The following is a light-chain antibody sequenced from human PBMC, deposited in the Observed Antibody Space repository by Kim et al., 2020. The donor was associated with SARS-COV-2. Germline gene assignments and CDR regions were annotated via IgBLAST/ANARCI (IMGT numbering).Light chain of an antibody. CDR1: QSIGRW. J-gene: IGKJ1*01. Sequence: SAAVRDTVTITCRASQSIGRWLAWYQQKPGKAPNLLIHRASDLQSGVPSRFSGSGSETDFTLTINSLQPDDFATYYCHQYKSQSTFGQGTKVDIK. V-gene: IGKV1-5*03. CDR3: HQYKSQST. CDR2: RAS.